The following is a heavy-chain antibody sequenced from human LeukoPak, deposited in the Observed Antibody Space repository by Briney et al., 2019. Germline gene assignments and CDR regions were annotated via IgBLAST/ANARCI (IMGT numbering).Heavy chain of an antibody. CDR2: INHSGST. CDR3: ARLQTYYDILTGYAYFDY. D-gene: IGHD3-9*01. V-gene: IGHV4-34*01. CDR1: GGSFSGYY. Sequence: SETLSLTCAVYGGSFSGYYWSWIRQPPGKGLEWIGEINHSGSTNYNPSLKSRVTISVDTSKNQFSLKLSSVTAADTAVYYCARLQTYYDILTGYAYFDYWGQGTLVTVSS. J-gene: IGHJ4*02.